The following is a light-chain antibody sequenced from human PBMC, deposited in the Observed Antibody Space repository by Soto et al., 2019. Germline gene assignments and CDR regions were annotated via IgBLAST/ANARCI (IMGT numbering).Light chain of an antibody. CDR2: DVS. CDR3: NSYTTSNTRQRV. Sequence: QSALTQPASVSGSPGQSITISCTGTSSDVGGYNYVSWYKQHPGKAPKFMIYDVSNRPSGVSTRFSGSKSGNTASLTISGLQAEDEADYYCNSYTTSNTRQRVVGTGTKLTVL. CDR1: SSDVGGYNY. J-gene: IGLJ1*01. V-gene: IGLV2-14*01.